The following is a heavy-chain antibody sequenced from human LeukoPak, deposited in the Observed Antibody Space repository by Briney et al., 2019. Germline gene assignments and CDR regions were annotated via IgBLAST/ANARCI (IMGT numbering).Heavy chain of an antibody. V-gene: IGHV1-2*02. Sequence: GASVKVSCKASGYTFTGYYMHWGRQAPGQGLEWMGWINPNSGGTNYAQKFQGRVTMTRDTSISTAYMELSRLRSDDTAVYYCRTDRYGDYDDYIDYWGQGTLVTVSS. J-gene: IGHJ4*02. D-gene: IGHD4-17*01. CDR1: GYTFTGYY. CDR3: RTDRYGDYDDYIDY. CDR2: INPNSGGT.